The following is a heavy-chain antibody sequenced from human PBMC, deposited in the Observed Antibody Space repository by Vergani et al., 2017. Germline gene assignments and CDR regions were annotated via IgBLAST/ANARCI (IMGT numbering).Heavy chain of an antibody. J-gene: IGHJ2*01. CDR1: GGSFSGYY. D-gene: IGHD3-22*01. Sequence: QVQLRQWGAGLLKPSETLSLTCAVYGGSFSGYYWSWIRQPPGKGLEWIGEINHSGSTNYNPSLKSRVTISVDTSKNQFSLKMRSVTAADTAVYYCARDRYYYDSSGYYYDWYFDLWGRGTLVTVSS. CDR3: ARDRYYYDSSGYYYDWYFDL. V-gene: IGHV4-34*01. CDR2: INHSGST.